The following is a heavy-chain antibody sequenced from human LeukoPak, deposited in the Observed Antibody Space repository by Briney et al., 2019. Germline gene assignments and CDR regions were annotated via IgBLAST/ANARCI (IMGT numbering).Heavy chain of an antibody. CDR3: TTGYYYDSSGYYLFDY. J-gene: IGHJ4*02. D-gene: IGHD3-22*01. V-gene: IGHV3-15*01. CDR1: GFSFSNAW. Sequence: GGSLRLSCAASGFSFSNAWMSWVRQAPGKGLEWVGRIKSKTDGGTTDDAAPVKGRFTISRDDSKNTLYLQMNSLKTEDTAVYYCTTGYYYDSSGYYLFDYWGQGTLVTASS. CDR2: IKSKTDGGTT.